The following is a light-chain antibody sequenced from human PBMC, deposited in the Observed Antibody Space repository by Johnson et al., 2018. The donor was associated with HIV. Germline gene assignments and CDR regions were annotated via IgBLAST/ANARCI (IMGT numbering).Light chain of an antibody. CDR1: RSIIGNNY. CDR2: ANH. V-gene: IGLV1-51*01. CDR3: ETWDSSLRAGGV. J-gene: IGLJ1*01. Sequence: QSVLTQPPSVSAAPGQKVTISFSGSRSIIGNNYVSWYQQLPGPAPKLLIYANHKRPSAIPHRFSGSTSGTSAPLGPPALQPWDEADYYCETWDSSLRAGGVFGTGTKVTVL.